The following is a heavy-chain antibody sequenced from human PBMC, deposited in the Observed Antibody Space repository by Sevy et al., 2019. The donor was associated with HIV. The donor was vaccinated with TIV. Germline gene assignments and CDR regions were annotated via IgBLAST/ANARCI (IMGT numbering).Heavy chain of an antibody. V-gene: IGHV4-30-4*01. CDR3: DSNRGYNDGPFDY. CDR1: GGSFTSSDSY. Sequence: SETLSLTCTVSGGSFTSSDSYWSWIRQPPGEGLEWIGYIHYTGGTYYNPFLKSRVAMSVDTSEKQFSLKLSFLTAADTAVYYCDSNRGYNDGPFDYWGQGTLVTVSS. J-gene: IGHJ4*02. D-gene: IGHD5-12*01. CDR2: IHYTGGT.